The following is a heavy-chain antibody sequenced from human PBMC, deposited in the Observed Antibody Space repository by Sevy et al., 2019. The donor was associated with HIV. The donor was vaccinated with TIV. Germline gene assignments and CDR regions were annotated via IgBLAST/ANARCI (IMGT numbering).Heavy chain of an antibody. CDR2: IYSGGST. Sequence: GGSLRLSCAASGFTVSSNYMSWVRQAPGKGLEWVSVIYSGGSTYYADSVKGRFTISRDNSKNTLYLQMNSLRAEDTAVYYCARVHIVVVTAIVRPDYYYYGMDVWGQGTTVTVSS. J-gene: IGHJ6*02. CDR1: GFTVSSNY. CDR3: ARVHIVVVTAIVRPDYYYYGMDV. D-gene: IGHD2-21*02. V-gene: IGHV3-53*01.